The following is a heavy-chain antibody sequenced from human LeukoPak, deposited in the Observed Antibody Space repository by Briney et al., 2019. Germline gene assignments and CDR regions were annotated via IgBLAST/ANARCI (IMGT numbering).Heavy chain of an antibody. Sequence: ASVKVSCKASGGTFSSYAIGWVRQAPGQGLEWMGIINPSGGSTSYAQKFQSRVTMTRDTSTSTVYMELSSLRSEDTAVYYCARRSSSLGFYWGQGTLVTVSS. CDR3: ARRSSSLGFY. CDR1: GGTFSSYA. J-gene: IGHJ4*02. V-gene: IGHV1-46*01. CDR2: INPSGGST. D-gene: IGHD6-13*01.